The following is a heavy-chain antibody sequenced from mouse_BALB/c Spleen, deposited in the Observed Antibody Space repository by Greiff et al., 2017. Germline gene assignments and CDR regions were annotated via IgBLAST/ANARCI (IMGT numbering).Heavy chain of an antibody. CDR3: ARIHYYGYNYFDY. CDR2: ISSGSSTI. Sequence: DVHLVESGGGLVQPGGSRKLSCAASGFTFSSFGMHWVRQAPEKGLEWVAYISSGSSTIYYADTVKGRFTISRDNPKNTLFLQMTSLRSEDTAMYYCARIHYYGYNYFDYWGQGTTLTVSS. J-gene: IGHJ2*01. D-gene: IGHD1-2*01. CDR1: GFTFSSFG. V-gene: IGHV5-17*02.